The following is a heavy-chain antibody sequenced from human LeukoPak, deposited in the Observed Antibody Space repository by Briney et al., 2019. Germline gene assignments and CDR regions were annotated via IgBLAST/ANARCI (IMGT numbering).Heavy chain of an antibody. Sequence: GGSLRLSCAASGFTFSNYWVNWVRQAPGKGLEWVANMKQDGSEKYYVDSVKGRFTVSRDNAKNSLYLQMNILSSEDTAVYYCARITVIRVAAMDVWGKGTTVTISS. V-gene: IGHV3-7*01. CDR1: GFTFSNYW. D-gene: IGHD3-10*01. CDR2: MKQDGSEK. CDR3: ARITVIRVAAMDV. J-gene: IGHJ6*03.